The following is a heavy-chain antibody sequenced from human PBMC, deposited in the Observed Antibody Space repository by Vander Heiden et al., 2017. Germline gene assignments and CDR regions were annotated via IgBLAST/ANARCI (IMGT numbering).Heavy chain of an antibody. CDR3: ATLTYYYDSSGYYYPIY. Sequence: QLQLQESGPGLVKPSETLSLTCIVSGGSISGSGYSWGWIRQAPGKGLEWIGSINYSGSTKYSPSLKSRVTISVDTSKNQFSLILSSVTAADTAVYYCATLTYYYDSSGYYYPIYWGQGALVTVSS. CDR1: GGSISGSGYS. CDR2: INYSGST. V-gene: IGHV4-39*01. J-gene: IGHJ4*02. D-gene: IGHD3-22*01.